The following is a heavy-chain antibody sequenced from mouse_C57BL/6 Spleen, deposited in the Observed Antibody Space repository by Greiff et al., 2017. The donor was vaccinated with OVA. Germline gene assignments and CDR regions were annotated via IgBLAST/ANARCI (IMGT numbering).Heavy chain of an antibody. J-gene: IGHJ3*01. V-gene: IGHV5-9*01. Sequence: EVQLVESGGGLVKPGGSLKLSCAASGFTFSSYTMSWVRQTPETRLEWVATISGGGGNTYYPDSVKGRFTISRDNAKNTLYLQMSSLRSEDTALYYCARQDYGSSSWFAYWGQGTLVTVSA. D-gene: IGHD1-1*01. CDR1: GFTFSSYT. CDR3: ARQDYGSSSWFAY. CDR2: ISGGGGNT.